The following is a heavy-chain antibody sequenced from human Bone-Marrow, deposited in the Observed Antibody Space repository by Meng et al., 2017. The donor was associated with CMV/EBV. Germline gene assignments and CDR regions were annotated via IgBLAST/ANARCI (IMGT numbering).Heavy chain of an antibody. Sequence: GESLKISCAPSGFTFSSYWMTWVRQAPGKGLEWVGRIKSKSDGGTTDYNAPVKDRFTISRDDSKTTLYLQMNSLKTDDTAVYYCTIEPYGGKSFRDWGQGTLVTVSS. CDR2: IKSKSDGGTT. D-gene: IGHD4-23*01. CDR1: GFTFSSYW. J-gene: IGHJ4*02. V-gene: IGHV3-15*01. CDR3: TIEPYGGKSFRD.